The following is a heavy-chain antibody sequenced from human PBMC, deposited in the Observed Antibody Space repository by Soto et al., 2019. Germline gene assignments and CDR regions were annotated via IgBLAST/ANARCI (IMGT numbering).Heavy chain of an antibody. CDR2: VYYSGTT. Sequence: QVQLQESGPGLVKPSQTLSPSCTDSVASITTSAYYWTWIRQPPGKGLEWVGVVYYSGTTYYNPSLKGRVTISADPSKNQFSLKLPSVTAADTAVHYCARGDSSKYGLDHWGQGTLVTVSS. D-gene: IGHD2-15*01. CDR3: ARGDSSKYGLDH. J-gene: IGHJ4*02. V-gene: IGHV4-30-4*01. CDR1: VASITTSAYY.